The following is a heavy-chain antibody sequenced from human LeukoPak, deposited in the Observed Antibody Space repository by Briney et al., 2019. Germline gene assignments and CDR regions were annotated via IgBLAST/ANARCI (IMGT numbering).Heavy chain of an antibody. D-gene: IGHD4-23*01. CDR2: IYYSGST. J-gene: IGHJ5*02. V-gene: IGHV4-39*07. CDR3: ASLNYGGNSEGRLYNWFDP. CDR1: GGSISSSSYY. Sequence: SETLSLTCTVSGGSISSSSYYWGWIRQPPGKGLEWIGSIYYSGSTYYNPSLKSRVTISVDTSKNQFSLKLSSVTAADTAVYYCASLNYGGNSEGRLYNWFDPWGQGTLVTVSS.